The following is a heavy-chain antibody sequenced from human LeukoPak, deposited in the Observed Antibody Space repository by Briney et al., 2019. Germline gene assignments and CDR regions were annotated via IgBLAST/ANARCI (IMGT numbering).Heavy chain of an antibody. Sequence: GGSLRLSCAASGFTFSSYWMSWVRQAPGKGLEWVANIKQDGSEKYYVDSVKVRFTISRDNAQNSLYLQMNSLRVEDTAVYYCARDPTVWLADYFDSWGQGTLVTVSS. D-gene: IGHD6-19*01. J-gene: IGHJ4*02. CDR2: IKQDGSEK. V-gene: IGHV3-7*01. CDR3: ARDPTVWLADYFDS. CDR1: GFTFSSYW.